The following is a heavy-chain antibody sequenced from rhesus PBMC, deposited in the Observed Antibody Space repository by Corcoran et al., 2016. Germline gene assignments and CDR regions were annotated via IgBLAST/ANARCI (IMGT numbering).Heavy chain of an antibody. CDR3: ARVGSSWSEWDTVGTEWYFDL. CDR1: GYSISSGYY. Sequence: QVQLQESGPGLVKPSETLSLTCAVSGYSISSGYYWGWIRQPPGKGLERIGSIYGSGGSNYLNPSLKSRVTLSVDTSKNQFSLKLCSVTAADTAVYYCARVGSSWSEWDTVGTEWYFDLWGPGTPITISS. J-gene: IGHJ2*01. V-gene: IGHV4S14*01. CDR2: IYGSGGSN. D-gene: IGHD5-42*01.